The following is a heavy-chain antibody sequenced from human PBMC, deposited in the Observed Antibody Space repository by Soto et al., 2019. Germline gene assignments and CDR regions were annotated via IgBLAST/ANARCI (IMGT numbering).Heavy chain of an antibody. J-gene: IGHJ5*02. CDR3: ARVGIAAAGPTEGNWFDP. Sequence: GGSLRLSCAASGFTFDNYAMTWVRQAPGKGLEWVSAISGSGRSTYYADSVKGRFTISRDNSENTLYLQVNSLRAEDTAVYYCARVGIAAAGPTEGNWFDPWGQGTLVTVSS. V-gene: IGHV3-23*01. D-gene: IGHD6-13*01. CDR1: GFTFDNYA. CDR2: ISGSGRST.